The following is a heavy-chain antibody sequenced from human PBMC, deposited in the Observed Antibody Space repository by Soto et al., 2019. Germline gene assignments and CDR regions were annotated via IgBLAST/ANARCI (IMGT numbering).Heavy chain of an antibody. CDR3: AKRGRQWLVTSDFNY. D-gene: IGHD6-19*01. CDR2: VSHDGRNT. Sequence: VQLVESGGGVVQPGRSLRLSCAASGFTFSDYAMHWVRQAPGKGLEWVAVVSHDGRNTHYAGSVKGRFTISRDSSKNTVSLEMTSLRAEDTAVYYCAKRGRQWLVTSDFNYWGQGALVTVSS. J-gene: IGHJ4*02. CDR1: GFTFSDYA. V-gene: IGHV3-30*18.